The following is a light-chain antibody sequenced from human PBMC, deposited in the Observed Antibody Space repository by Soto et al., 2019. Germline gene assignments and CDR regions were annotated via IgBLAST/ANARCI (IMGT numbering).Light chain of an antibody. J-gene: IGKJ2*01. Sequence: ETVMTQSPATLSVSLGERATLSCRASQSVNSNLAWYQQRPGQAPRLLIYGASIRATGIPARFSGSGSGTEFTLTISSLQSEDLATYYCHEYNYWPMYTFGQGTKLEIK. CDR1: QSVNSN. V-gene: IGKV3-15*01. CDR2: GAS. CDR3: HEYNYWPMYT.